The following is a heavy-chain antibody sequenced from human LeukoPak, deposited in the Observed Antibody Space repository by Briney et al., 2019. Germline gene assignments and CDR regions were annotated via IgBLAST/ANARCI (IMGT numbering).Heavy chain of an antibody. V-gene: IGHV6-1*01. Sequence: SQTLSLTCAISGDSVSSKSAARNWIRQSPSRGLEWLGRTYYRSKWSSGYAESVKSRLTVSPDTSKNQFSPQLRSVTPEDTAVYYCARSQTGGTFDYWGQGALVTVSS. D-gene: IGHD1-26*01. CDR1: GDSVSSKSAA. CDR3: ARSQTGGTFDY. CDR2: TYYRSKWSS. J-gene: IGHJ4*02.